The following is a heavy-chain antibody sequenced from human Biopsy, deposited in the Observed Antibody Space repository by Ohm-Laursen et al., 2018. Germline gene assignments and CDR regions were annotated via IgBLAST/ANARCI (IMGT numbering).Heavy chain of an antibody. CDR3: ARAKLEPVYYYYGMDV. Sequence: ASVKVSCKASGYTFTSYGISWARQAPGQGLEWMGWINTENDNTIYAQNLQGRVTMTADTSTSTAYMEVTSLRSDDTAVYCCARAKLEPVYYYYGMDVWGQGTTVTVSS. CDR2: INTENDNT. CDR1: GYTFTSYG. J-gene: IGHJ6*02. V-gene: IGHV1-18*01. D-gene: IGHD1-1*01.